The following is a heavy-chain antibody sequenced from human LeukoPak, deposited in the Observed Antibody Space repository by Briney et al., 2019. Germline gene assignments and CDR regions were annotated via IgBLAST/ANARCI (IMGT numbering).Heavy chain of an antibody. CDR2: ISSDESMT. D-gene: IGHD6-13*01. CDR3: ARGSSSWYYFDY. CDR1: GFTFSNYW. Sequence: GGSLRLSCAASGFTFSNYWMHWVRQAPGKGLVWVSRISSDESMTSYADSVKGRFTISRDNAKNTLFLQMNSLRAEDTAVYYCARGSSSWYYFDYWGQGTLVTVSS. J-gene: IGHJ4*02. V-gene: IGHV3-74*01.